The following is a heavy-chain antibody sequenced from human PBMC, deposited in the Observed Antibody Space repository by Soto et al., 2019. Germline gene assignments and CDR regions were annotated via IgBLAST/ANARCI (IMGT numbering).Heavy chain of an antibody. Sequence: QVKLVESGGGVVQPGRSLRLSCAASGFTFSSYVMHWVRQAPGKGLEWVGIIWYDGSKRYYADSVKGRFTISRDNSKNTLYLQMNSLSAEDTGVYYCARDRIPYCGDDCSATPMDVWGPGTTVTVSS. CDR3: ARDRIPYCGDDCSATPMDV. D-gene: IGHD2-21*02. J-gene: IGHJ6*02. V-gene: IGHV3-33*01. CDR2: IWYDGSKR. CDR1: GFTFSSYV.